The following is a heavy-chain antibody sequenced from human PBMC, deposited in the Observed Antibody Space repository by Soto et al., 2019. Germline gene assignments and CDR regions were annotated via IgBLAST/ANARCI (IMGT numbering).Heavy chain of an antibody. CDR1: GFTFTSDS. D-gene: IGHD6-19*01. CDR3: ARGAALAGKLDL. J-gene: IGHJ4*02. V-gene: IGHV3-21*01. Sequence: EVQLVESGGGLVKPGGSVRLSCEASGFTFTSDSMTWVRQAPGKGLEWVSSISSHGRDIFYADSVKGRFTISRDTAKDSLHLQMNCLTGEDSAVYYCARGAALAGKLDLWGQGTLVTVSS. CDR2: ISSHGRDI.